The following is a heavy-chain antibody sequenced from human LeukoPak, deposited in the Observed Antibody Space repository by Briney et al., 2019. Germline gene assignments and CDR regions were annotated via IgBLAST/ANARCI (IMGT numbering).Heavy chain of an antibody. V-gene: IGHV5-10-1*01. CDR1: GHTFTSYW. CDR2: IDPSDSYT. Sequence: KRGESLKISCQSSGHTFTSYWISWLRQMPGKGLEWMGRIDPSDSYTNYSPSFQGHVTISVDKSISTGYLQWTSLKSSDSAKYYIARPGYYYYGMDVWGQGTTVTVSS. CDR3: ARPGYYYYGMDV. J-gene: IGHJ6*02.